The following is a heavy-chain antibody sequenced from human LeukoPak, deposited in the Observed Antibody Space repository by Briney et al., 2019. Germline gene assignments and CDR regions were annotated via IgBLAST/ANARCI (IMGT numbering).Heavy chain of an antibody. Sequence: SETLSLTCTVSGGSISSGGYYWSWIRQPPGKGLEWIGYIYHSGSTYYNPSLKSRVTISVDRSKNQFSLKLSSVTAADTAVYYCARGEDSGTWYGMDVWGQGTTVTVSS. CDR1: GGSISSGGYY. V-gene: IGHV4-30-2*01. CDR2: IYHSGST. D-gene: IGHD3-10*01. CDR3: ARGEDSGTWYGMDV. J-gene: IGHJ6*02.